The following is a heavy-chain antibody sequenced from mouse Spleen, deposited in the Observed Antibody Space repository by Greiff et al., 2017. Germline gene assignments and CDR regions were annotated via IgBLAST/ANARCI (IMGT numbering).Heavy chain of an antibody. CDR2: IDPANGNT. Sequence: EVQLQQSGAELVRPGASVKLSCTASGFNIKDYYMHWVKQRPEQGLEWIGRIDPANGNTKYDPKFQGKATITADTSSNTAYLQLSSLTSEDTAVYYCARTSLRLPYYAMDYWGQGTSVTVSS. V-gene: IGHV14-3*02. CDR3: ARTSLRLPYYAMDY. CDR1: GFNIKDYY. J-gene: IGHJ4*01. D-gene: IGHD1-2*01.